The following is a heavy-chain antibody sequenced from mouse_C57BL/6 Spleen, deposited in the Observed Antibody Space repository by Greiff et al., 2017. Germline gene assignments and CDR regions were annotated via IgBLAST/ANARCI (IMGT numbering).Heavy chain of an antibody. CDR1: GYTFTEYT. J-gene: IGHJ2*01. Sequence: QVQLKESGAELVKPGASVKLSCKASGYTFTEYTIHWVKQRSGQGLEWIGWFYPGSGSIKYNEKFKDKATLTADKSSSTVYMELSRLTSEDSAVYFCARHEEIYYYGSSYFDYWGQGTTLTVSS. CDR3: ARHEEIYYYGSSYFDY. D-gene: IGHD1-1*01. V-gene: IGHV1-62-2*01. CDR2: FYPGSGSI.